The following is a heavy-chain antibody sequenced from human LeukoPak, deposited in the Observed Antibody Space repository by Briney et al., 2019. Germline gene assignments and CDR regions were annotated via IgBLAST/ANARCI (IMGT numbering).Heavy chain of an antibody. CDR2: IIPIFGTA. CDR3: ARGIWSSHSVGYYFDF. CDR1: GGTFSSYA. D-gene: IGHD5/OR15-5a*01. Sequence: ASVKVSCKASGGTFSSYAISWVRQAPGQGLEWMGGIIPIFGTANYAQKFKGRVTIIRDTSASTVYMELRSLTSEDMAVYYCARGIWSSHSVGYYFDFWGQGTLVTVSS. V-gene: IGHV1-69*05. J-gene: IGHJ4*02.